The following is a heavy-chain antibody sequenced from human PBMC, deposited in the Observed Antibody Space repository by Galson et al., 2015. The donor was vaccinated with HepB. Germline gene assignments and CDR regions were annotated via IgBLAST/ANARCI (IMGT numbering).Heavy chain of an antibody. J-gene: IGHJ3*01. CDR1: GGSISDHY. D-gene: IGHD5/OR15-5a*01. CDR3: ARAVEHNVYGFSCPLDV. CDR2: IRNTGYT. Sequence: TLSLTCTVSGGSISDHYWNWIRQSPLKGLEWVGFIRNTGYTKDNPSLNSRVTMSLDIAKSQFSLTLRSVTAADTAIYYCARAVEHNVYGFSCPLDVWGQGTMVTVSS. V-gene: IGHV4-59*11.